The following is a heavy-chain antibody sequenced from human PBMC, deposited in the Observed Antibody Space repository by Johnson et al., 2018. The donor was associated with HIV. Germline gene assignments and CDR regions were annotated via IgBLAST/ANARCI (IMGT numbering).Heavy chain of an antibody. CDR2: ISSSGTTV. CDR3: ARGAYYYLI. Sequence: QVQLVESGGGLVKPGGSLRLSCVASGVIFSDYYMSWIRQAPGKGLEWVSYISSSGTTVYNADSVKGRFSISRDNAKQSLYLQMNSLRAEDTAVYYCARGAYYYLIWGQGTMVTVSS. D-gene: IGHD3-22*01. CDR1: GVIFSDYY. J-gene: IGHJ3*01. V-gene: IGHV3-11*04.